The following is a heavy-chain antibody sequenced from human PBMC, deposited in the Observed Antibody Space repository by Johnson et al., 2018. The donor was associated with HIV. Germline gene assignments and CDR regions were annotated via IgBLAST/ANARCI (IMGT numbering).Heavy chain of an antibody. Sequence: QVQLVESGGGVVHPGRSLRLSCITYGFNFSTYDMHWVRQAPGKGLEWVAVTSYDGSNTYYGDSVKGRFTISRDNSKNTLYLQMNSLSAEDTAVYYCAKDDNWGYVVGTFDIWGQGTMVTVSS. CDR3: AKDDNWGYVVGTFDI. D-gene: IGHD7-27*01. V-gene: IGHV3-30*18. CDR2: TSYDGSNT. CDR1: GFNFSTYD. J-gene: IGHJ3*02.